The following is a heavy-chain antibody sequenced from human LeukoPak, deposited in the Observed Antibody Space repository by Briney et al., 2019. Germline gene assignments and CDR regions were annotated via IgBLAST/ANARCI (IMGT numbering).Heavy chain of an antibody. Sequence: GASVKVSCKASGYTFTGYYMHWVRQAPGQGLEWMGWINPNSGGTNYTQKFQGRVTMTRDTSISTAYMELSRLRSDDTAVYYCARGPPSMYQQVFGDYWGQGTLVTVSS. V-gene: IGHV1-2*02. D-gene: IGHD2-2*01. J-gene: IGHJ4*02. CDR2: INPNSGGT. CDR3: ARGPPSMYQQVFGDY. CDR1: GYTFTGYY.